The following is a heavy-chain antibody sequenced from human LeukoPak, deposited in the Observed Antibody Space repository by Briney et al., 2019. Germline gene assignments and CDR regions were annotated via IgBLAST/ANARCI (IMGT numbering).Heavy chain of an antibody. CDR3: ARKQQKTIFGVVIPYYYYMDV. V-gene: IGHV3-21*01. Sequence: GGSLRLSCAASGFTFSSYSMNWVRQAPGKGLEWVSSISSSSSYIYYADSVKGRFTISRDNAKNSLYLQMNSLRAEDTAVYYCARKQQKTIFGVVIPYYYYMDVWGKGTTVTVSS. D-gene: IGHD3-3*01. CDR2: ISSSSSYI. J-gene: IGHJ6*03. CDR1: GFTFSSYS.